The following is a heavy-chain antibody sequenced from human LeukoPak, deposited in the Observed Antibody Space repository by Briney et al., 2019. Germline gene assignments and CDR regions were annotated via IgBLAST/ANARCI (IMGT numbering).Heavy chain of an antibody. Sequence: PGGSLRLSCAASGFTFSSYWMSWVRQAPGKGLEWVANIKQDGSEKYYVDSVKGRFTISRDNAKNTLYLQMNSLRAEDTAVYFCARDQDGPGATVDHWGQGTLVTVSS. V-gene: IGHV3-7*01. CDR1: GFTFSSYW. J-gene: IGHJ5*02. D-gene: IGHD1-26*01. CDR2: IKQDGSEK. CDR3: ARDQDGPGATVDH.